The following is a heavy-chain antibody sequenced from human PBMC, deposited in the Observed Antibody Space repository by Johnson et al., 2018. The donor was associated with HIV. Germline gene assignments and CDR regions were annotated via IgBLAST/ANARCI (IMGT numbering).Heavy chain of an antibody. CDR2: ISSSGSTI. J-gene: IGHJ3*02. V-gene: IGHV3-11*04. CDR1: GFTVSSNY. CDR3: AREGFWGSGSYYNPDAFDI. Sequence: QVQLVESGGDLVQPGGSLRLSCAASGFTVSSNYMSWIRQAPGKGLEWVSYISSSGSTIYYADSVKGRFTISRDNAKNSPYLQMNSLRAEDTAVYYCAREGFWGSGSYYNPDAFDIWGQGTMVTVSS. D-gene: IGHD3-10*01.